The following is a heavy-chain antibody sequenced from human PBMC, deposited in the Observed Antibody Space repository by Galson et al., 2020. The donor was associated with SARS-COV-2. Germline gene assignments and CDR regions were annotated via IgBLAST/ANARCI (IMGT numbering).Heavy chain of an antibody. J-gene: IGHJ4*02. V-gene: IGHV4-34*01. Sequence: SETLSLTCAVYGGSFSGYYWSWIRQSPGKGLEWIGEINHSGSTNYNPSLKSRLNILVDTPKNQFSLKLNSVTAADTAVYYCARKTGARYYFEYWSQGNLVTVSS. CDR3: ARKTGARYYFEY. D-gene: IGHD7-27*01. CDR1: GGSFSGYY. CDR2: INHSGST.